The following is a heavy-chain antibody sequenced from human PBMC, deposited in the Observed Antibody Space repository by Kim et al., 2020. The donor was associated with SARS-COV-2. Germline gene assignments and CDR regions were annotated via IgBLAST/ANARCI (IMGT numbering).Heavy chain of an antibody. CDR2: IYHSGST. J-gene: IGHJ6*02. Sequence: SETLSLTCAVSGGSISSSNWWSWVRQPPGKGLEWIGEIYHSGSTNYNPSLKSRVTISVDKSKNQFSLKLSSVTAADTAVYYCARPLRRAHYGMDVWGQGTTVTVSS. V-gene: IGHV4-4*02. CDR3: ARPLRRAHYGMDV. CDR1: GGSISSSNW.